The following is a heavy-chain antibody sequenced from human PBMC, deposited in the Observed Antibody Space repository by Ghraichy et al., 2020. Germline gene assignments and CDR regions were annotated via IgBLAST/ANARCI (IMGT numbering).Heavy chain of an antibody. CDR1: GFTFSSYG. CDR2: IWYDGSNK. CDR3: ARVRITMVRGVILYYYGMDV. D-gene: IGHD3-10*01. J-gene: IGHJ6*02. Sequence: GESLNICCAASGFTFSSYGMHWVRQAPGKGLEWVAVIWYDGSNKYYADSVKGRFTISRDNSKNTLYLQMNSLRAEDTAVYYCARVRITMVRGVILYYYGMDVWGQGTTVTVSS. V-gene: IGHV3-33*01.